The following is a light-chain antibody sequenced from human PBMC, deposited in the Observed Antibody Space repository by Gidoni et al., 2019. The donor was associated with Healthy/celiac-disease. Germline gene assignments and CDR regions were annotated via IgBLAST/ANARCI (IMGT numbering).Light chain of an antibody. CDR1: SLRSYY. J-gene: IGLJ2*01. CDR2: GKN. Sequence: SSALTHDTAVSLALGQTVRITCQGVSLRSYYASWYQQKPGQAPVLVIYGKNNRPSGIPDRFSGSSSGNTASLTITGAQAEDEADYYCNSRDSSGNHVVFGGGTKLTVL. CDR3: NSRDSSGNHVV. V-gene: IGLV3-19*01.